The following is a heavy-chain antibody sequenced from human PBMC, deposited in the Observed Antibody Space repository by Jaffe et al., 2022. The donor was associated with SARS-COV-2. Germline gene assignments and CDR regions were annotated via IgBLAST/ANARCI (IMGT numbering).Heavy chain of an antibody. CDR2: IKSKTDGGTT. J-gene: IGHJ5*02. CDR3: TTEGYYYDSSDNNWFDP. V-gene: IGHV3-15*01. D-gene: IGHD3-22*01. CDR1: GFTFSNAW. Sequence: EVQLVESGGGLVKPGGSLRLSCAASGFTFSNAWMSWVRQAPGKGLEWVGRIKSKTDGGTTDYAAPVKGRFTISRDDSKNTLYLQMNSLKTEDTAVYYCTTEGYYYDSSDNNWFDPWGQGTLVTVSS.